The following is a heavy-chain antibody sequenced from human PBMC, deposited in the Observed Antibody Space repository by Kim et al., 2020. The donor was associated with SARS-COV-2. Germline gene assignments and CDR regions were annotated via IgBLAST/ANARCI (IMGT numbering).Heavy chain of an antibody. Sequence: GGSLRLSCAASGFTFDYYGMSWVRQAPGKGLEWVSGINRNSDSTGYADSVKGRFTISRDNAKNSLFLQMNSPRAEDTALYHCVRGYAGGPFDLWGQGTLVTVSS. CDR3: VRGYAGGPFDL. CDR2: INRNSDST. J-gene: IGHJ4*02. D-gene: IGHD3-16*01. V-gene: IGHV3-20*01. CDR1: GFTFDYYG.